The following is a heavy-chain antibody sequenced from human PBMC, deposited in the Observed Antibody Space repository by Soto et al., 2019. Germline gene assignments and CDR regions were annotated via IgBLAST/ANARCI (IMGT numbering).Heavy chain of an antibody. V-gene: IGHV3-9*01. CDR1: GFTFDDYA. Sequence: GGSLRLSCAASGFTFDDYAMHWVRQAPGKGLEWVSGISWNSGSIGYADSVKGRFTISRDNAKNSLYLQMNSLRAEDTALYYCAKVDIVATLYDAFDIWGQGTMVTVSS. CDR3: AKVDIVATLYDAFDI. J-gene: IGHJ3*02. CDR2: ISWNSGSI. D-gene: IGHD5-12*01.